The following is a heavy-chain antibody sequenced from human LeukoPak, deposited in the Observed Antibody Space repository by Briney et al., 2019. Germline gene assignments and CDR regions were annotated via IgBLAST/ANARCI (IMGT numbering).Heavy chain of an antibody. V-gene: IGHV4-39*07. CDR3: ARMRLGELSLFDY. Sequence: PSENLSLTCTVSGGSISSSSYYWGWIRQPPGKGLEWTGSIYYSGSTYYNPSLKSRVTISVDTSKNQFSLKLSSVTAADTAVYYCARMRLGELSLFDYWGQGTLVTVSS. J-gene: IGHJ4*02. CDR2: IYYSGST. D-gene: IGHD3-16*02. CDR1: GGSISSSSYY.